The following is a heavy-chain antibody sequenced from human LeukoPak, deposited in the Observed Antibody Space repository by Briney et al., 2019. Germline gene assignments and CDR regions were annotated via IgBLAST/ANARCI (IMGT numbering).Heavy chain of an antibody. J-gene: IGHJ5*02. Sequence: SVKVSCKASGGTFSSYAISWVRQAPGQGLEWMGRIIPIFGTANYAQKFRGRVTITTDESTSTAYMELSSLRSEDTAVYYCARDQGIAVAGNNWFDPWGQGTLVTVSS. CDR3: ARDQGIAVAGNNWFDP. CDR2: IIPIFGTA. CDR1: GGTFSSYA. D-gene: IGHD6-19*01. V-gene: IGHV1-69*05.